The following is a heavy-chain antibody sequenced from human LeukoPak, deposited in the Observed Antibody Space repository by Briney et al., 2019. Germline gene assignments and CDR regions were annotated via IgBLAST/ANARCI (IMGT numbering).Heavy chain of an antibody. CDR2: INPSGGGT. Sequence: VASLKVSCTASGYTFTSYYIHWVRQAPGQGLEWMGVINPSGGGTSYAQKVQGRVTMTRDTSTSTVYMDLRSLRAEDTAVYFCARDMLSVPSNWFDPGGQGTLVTVSS. D-gene: IGHD2-8*01. CDR3: ARDMLSVPSNWFDP. CDR1: GYTFTSYY. J-gene: IGHJ5*02. V-gene: IGHV1-46*01.